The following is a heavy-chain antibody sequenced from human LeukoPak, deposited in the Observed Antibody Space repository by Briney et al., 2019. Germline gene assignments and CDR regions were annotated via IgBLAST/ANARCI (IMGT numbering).Heavy chain of an antibody. CDR2: ITHHGGT. Sequence: SETLSLTCAVYGGSFSNYFLSWVRQPPGKGLEWIGEITHHGGTNYNASLKSRVTISVDTSKNQSSLRLSSGAAADTAIYYCQPIFGDYSDFDSWGQGTLVTVSS. CDR1: GGSFSNYF. D-gene: IGHD4-17*01. J-gene: IGHJ4*02. CDR3: QPIFGDYSDFDS. V-gene: IGHV4-34*01.